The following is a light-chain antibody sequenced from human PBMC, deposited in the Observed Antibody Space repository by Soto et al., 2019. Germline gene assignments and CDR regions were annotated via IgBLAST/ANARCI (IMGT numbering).Light chain of an antibody. CDR2: DVS. CDR1: SRDVGGYNY. V-gene: IGLV2-14*01. J-gene: IGLJ2*01. Sequence: QSVLTQPGSVSGSPGQSITISCTGTSRDVGGYNYVSWYQQHPGKAPKLMIYDVSNRPSGVSNRFSGSKSGNTASLTISGLQAEDEVDYYCSSYTSSSTRVFGGGTKLTVL. CDR3: SSYTSSSTRV.